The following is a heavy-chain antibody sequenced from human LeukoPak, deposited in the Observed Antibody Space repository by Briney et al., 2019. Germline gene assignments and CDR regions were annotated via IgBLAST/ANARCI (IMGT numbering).Heavy chain of an antibody. D-gene: IGHD3-3*01. CDR3: ARAGSDFWSGYTPFDY. J-gene: IGHJ4*02. CDR1: GGSFSGYY. V-gene: IGHV4-34*01. Sequence: SETLSLTCAVYGGSFSGYYWSWIRQPPGKGLEWIGEINHSGSTNYNPSLKSRVTISVDTSKNQFSLKLSSVTAADTAVYYCARAGSDFWSGYTPFDYWRQGTLVTVSS. CDR2: INHSGST.